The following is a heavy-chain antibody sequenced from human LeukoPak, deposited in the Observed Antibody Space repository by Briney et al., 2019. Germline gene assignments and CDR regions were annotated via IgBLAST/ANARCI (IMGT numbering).Heavy chain of an antibody. CDR1: GGSISSSSYY. CDR2: IYYSGST. Sequence: SETLSLTCTVSGGSISSSSYYWGWIRQPPGKGLEWIGYIYYSGSTNYNPSLKSRVTISVDTSKNQFSLKLSSVTAADTAVYYCARDGYYYDSSGYSPWGQGTLVTVSS. CDR3: ARDGYYYDSSGYSP. V-gene: IGHV4-61*01. J-gene: IGHJ5*02. D-gene: IGHD3-22*01.